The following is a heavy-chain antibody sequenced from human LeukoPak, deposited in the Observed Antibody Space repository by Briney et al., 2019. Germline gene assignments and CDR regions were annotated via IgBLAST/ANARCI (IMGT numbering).Heavy chain of an antibody. D-gene: IGHD3-3*01. Sequence: KPSETLSLTCAVYGGSFSGYYWSWFRQPPGKGLEWIGEINHSGSTNYNPSLKSRVTISVDTSKNQFSLKLSSVTAADTAVYYCARGATIFGVVIMLFDYWGQGTLVTVSS. J-gene: IGHJ4*02. CDR1: GGSFSGYY. CDR2: INHSGST. CDR3: ARGATIFGVVIMLFDY. V-gene: IGHV4-34*01.